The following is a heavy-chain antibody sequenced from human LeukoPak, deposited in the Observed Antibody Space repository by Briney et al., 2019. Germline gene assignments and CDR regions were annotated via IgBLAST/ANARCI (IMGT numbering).Heavy chain of an antibody. V-gene: IGHV3-23*01. J-gene: IGHJ4*02. D-gene: IGHD3-22*01. CDR2: ISGSGGST. CDR3: AKVSYYGSSGYYYFDY. Sequence: GGSLRLSCAASGFTFSSYAMSWVRQALGKGLEWVSAISGSGGSTYYADSVKGRFTISRDNSKNTLYLQMNSLRAEDTAVYYCAKVSYYGSSGYYYFDYWGQGTLVTVSS. CDR1: GFTFSSYA.